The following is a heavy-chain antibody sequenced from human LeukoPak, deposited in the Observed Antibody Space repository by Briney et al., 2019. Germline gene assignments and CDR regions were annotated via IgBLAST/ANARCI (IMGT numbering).Heavy chain of an antibody. V-gene: IGHV3-66*01. CDR1: EFTVRNNL. D-gene: IGHD3-10*01. J-gene: IGHJ4*02. CDR3: ARGGDSLHY. CDR2: IYSGGST. Sequence: PGGSLRLSCAASEFTVRNNLMTWVRQAPGQGLEWVSGIYSGGSTYYADSVKDRFTISRDNSKNMLYLQMNSLRAEDTAVYYCARGGDSLHYWGQGTLVTVSS.